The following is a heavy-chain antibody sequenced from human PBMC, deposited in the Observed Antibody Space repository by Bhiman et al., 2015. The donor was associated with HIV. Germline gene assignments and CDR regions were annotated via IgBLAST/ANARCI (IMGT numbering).Heavy chain of an antibody. CDR2: ISWNGGSI. CDR3: ARDPRVGATDYFDY. D-gene: IGHD1-26*01. Sequence: EVQLVESGGGLVQPGRSLRLSCAASGFTFDDYAMVWVRQAPGKGLEWVSGISWNGGSIDYADSVKGRFTISRDNAKNSLYLQMNSLRAEDTAVYYCARDPRVGATDYFDYWGQGTLVTVSS. V-gene: IGHV3-9*01. CDR1: GFTFDDYA. J-gene: IGHJ4*02.